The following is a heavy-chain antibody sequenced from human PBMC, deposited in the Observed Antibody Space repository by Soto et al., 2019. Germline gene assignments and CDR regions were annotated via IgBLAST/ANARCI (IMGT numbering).Heavy chain of an antibody. D-gene: IGHD3-22*01. CDR1: GFTFSSYS. CDR3: VVRSGYPNYSYYGMDV. V-gene: IGHV3-21*01. CDR2: ISSSSSYI. Sequence: XGSLRLSCAASGFTFSSYSMNWVRHSPGKGLEWVSSISSSSSYIYYADSVKGRFTISRDNAKNSLYLQMNSLRAEDTAVYYCVVRSGYPNYSYYGMDVWGQGTTVTVSS. J-gene: IGHJ6*02.